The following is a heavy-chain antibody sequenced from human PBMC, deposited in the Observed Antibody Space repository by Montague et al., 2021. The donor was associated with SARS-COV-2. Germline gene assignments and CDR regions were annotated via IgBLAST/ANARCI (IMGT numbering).Heavy chain of an antibody. V-gene: IGHV3-74*01. D-gene: IGHD3-10*02. Sequence: SLRLSFSASGFTVSNNWMHWVRQAPGKGLAWVSRIADYGDKTDYADSVKGRFTTSRDNAKNTLYLQMNSLRVDDTAVYYCVRDMFGPNDHWGQGTLVTVPS. J-gene: IGHJ5*02. CDR2: IADYGDKT. CDR1: GFTVSNNW. CDR3: VRDMFGPNDH.